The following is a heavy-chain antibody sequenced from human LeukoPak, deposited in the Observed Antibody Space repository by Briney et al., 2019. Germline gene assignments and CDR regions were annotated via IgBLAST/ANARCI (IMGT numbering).Heavy chain of an antibody. CDR1: GYTFTSYY. V-gene: IGHV1-46*01. CDR2: INPSGGST. Sequence: ASVKVSCKASGYTFTSYYMHWVRQAPGQGLEWMGIINPSGGSTSYAQKFQGRVTMTRDMSTSTVYMELSSLRSEDTAVYYCARGRYYYYGSGSWFDPWGQGTPVTVSS. CDR3: ARGRYYYYGSGSWFDP. D-gene: IGHD3-10*01. J-gene: IGHJ5*02.